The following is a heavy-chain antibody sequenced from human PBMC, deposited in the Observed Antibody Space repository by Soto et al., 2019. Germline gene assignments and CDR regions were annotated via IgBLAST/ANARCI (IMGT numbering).Heavy chain of an antibody. D-gene: IGHD2-15*01. J-gene: IGHJ4*02. V-gene: IGHV4-39*01. CDR3: AADCSGGSCYVDY. CDR2: IYYSGST. Sequence: QLQLQESGPGLVKTSETLSLTCTVSGGSISSSSYYWGWIRQPPGKGLEWIGSIYYSGSTYYNPSLKSRVTISVDTSKNQFALKLSSVTAADTAVYYCAADCSGGSCYVDYWGQGTLVTVSS. CDR1: GGSISSSSYY.